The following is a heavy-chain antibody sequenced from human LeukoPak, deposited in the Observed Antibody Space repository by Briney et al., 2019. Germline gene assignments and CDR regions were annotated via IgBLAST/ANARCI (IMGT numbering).Heavy chain of an antibody. CDR3: TRGTYGDYPDFDY. D-gene: IGHD4-17*01. J-gene: IGHJ4*02. CDR1: GFTFGDYA. Sequence: PGGSLRLSCTASGFTFGDYAMSWFRQAPGKGLEWVGFIRSKAYGGTTEYAASVKGRFTISRDDSKSIAYLQMNSLKTEDTAVYYCTRGTYGDYPDFDYWGQGTLVTVSS. CDR2: IRSKAYGGTT. V-gene: IGHV3-49*03.